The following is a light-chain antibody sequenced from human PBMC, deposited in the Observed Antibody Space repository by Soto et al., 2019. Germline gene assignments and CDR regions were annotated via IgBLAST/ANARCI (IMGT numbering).Light chain of an antibody. V-gene: IGKV3-20*01. CDR3: QQYNTYST. Sequence: EIVLTQSPGTLSLSPGERATLSCRASQSLSRNYIAWYQHRPGQAPRLLIYGASSRATGIPDRFSGIGSGTDFTLTISSLQPDDFATYYCQQYNTYSTFGQGTRLEIK. CDR1: QSLSRNY. J-gene: IGKJ5*01. CDR2: GAS.